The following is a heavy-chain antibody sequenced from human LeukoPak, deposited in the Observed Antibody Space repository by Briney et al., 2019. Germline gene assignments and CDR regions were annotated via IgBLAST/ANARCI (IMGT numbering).Heavy chain of an antibody. CDR2: MNPNSANT. D-gene: IGHD3-16*01. V-gene: IGHV1-8*01. CDR1: GYTFTSYD. CDR3: ARGFGAHDYDIDY. Sequence: ASVKVSCKASGYTFTSYDINWVRQATGQGLEWMGWMNPNSANTGYAQKFRGRVTMTRDTSIGTAYMELSSLGPEDTAVYYCARGFGAHDYDIDYWGQGTLVTVSS. J-gene: IGHJ4*02.